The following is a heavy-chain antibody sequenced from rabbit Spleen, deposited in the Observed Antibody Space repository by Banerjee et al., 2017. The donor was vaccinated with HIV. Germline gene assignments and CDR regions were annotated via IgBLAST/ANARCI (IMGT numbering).Heavy chain of an antibody. CDR2: IYAGSSGST. D-gene: IGHD2-1*01. J-gene: IGHJ4*01. Sequence: QSLEESGGDLVKPGASLTLTCTASGFTFSSYWMCWVCQAPGKGLEWIACIYAGSSGSTYYASWAKGRFTISKTSSTTVTLQMTSLTAADMATYFCARGSATMTMVITGYYLSLWGPGTLFTVS. CDR1: GFTFSSYW. CDR3: ARGSATMTMVITGYYLSL. V-gene: IGHV1S40*01.